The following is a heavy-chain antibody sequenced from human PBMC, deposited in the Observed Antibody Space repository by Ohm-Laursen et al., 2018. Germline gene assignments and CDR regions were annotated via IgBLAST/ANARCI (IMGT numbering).Heavy chain of an antibody. J-gene: IGHJ4*02. V-gene: IGHV1-46*01. D-gene: IGHD3-16*02. Sequence: GASVKVSCKASGYTFTGYYMHWVRQAPGQGLEWMGIINPSGGSTSYAQKFQGRVTMTRDTSTSTVYMELSSLRSEDTAVYYCARDQDYVWGSYRSPNNYFDYWGQGTLVTVSS. CDR2: INPSGGST. CDR1: GYTFTGYY. CDR3: ARDQDYVWGSYRSPNNYFDY.